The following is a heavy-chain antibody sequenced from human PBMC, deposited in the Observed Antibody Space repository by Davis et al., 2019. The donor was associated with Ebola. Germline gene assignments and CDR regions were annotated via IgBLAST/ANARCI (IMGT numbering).Heavy chain of an antibody. J-gene: IGHJ4*02. D-gene: IGHD2-15*01. Sequence: PGGSLRLSCAASGFTFSDYGMHWVRQAPGKGLEWVAVVWYDGSHKYYADSVKGRFTISRDNSKKTLYLQMNSLRAEDTAVYYCASAGFYCLGGSCYLDYWGQGTLVTVSS. CDR3: ASAGFYCLGGSCYLDY. CDR2: VWYDGSHK. CDR1: GFTFSDYG. V-gene: IGHV3-33*01.